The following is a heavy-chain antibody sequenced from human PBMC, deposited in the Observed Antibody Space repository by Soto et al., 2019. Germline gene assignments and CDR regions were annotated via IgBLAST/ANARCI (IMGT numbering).Heavy chain of an antibody. D-gene: IGHD2-2*01. Sequence: QVQLQESGPGLVKPSETLSLTCTVSGDSISSYYWSWIRQPPGKGLEWIGYSYYSGSTKYKPYLKSRVTISVDTSKNQFSLKLSSVTAADTAVYYCARATCSSTSCYAWLVWFDPWGQGTLVTVSS. V-gene: IGHV4-59*01. CDR3: ARATCSSTSCYAWLVWFDP. CDR1: GDSISSYY. CDR2: SYYSGST. J-gene: IGHJ5*02.